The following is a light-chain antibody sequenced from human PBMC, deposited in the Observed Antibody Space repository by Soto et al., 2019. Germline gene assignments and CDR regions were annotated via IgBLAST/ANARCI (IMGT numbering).Light chain of an antibody. CDR1: QGISSY. V-gene: IGKV1-5*03. Sequence: IRMTQSPSTLSASVRDRVTITVRASQGISSYLAWYQQKPGKAPKLLIYKASSLESGVPSRFSGSGSGTEITLTISSLQPDDFATYYCQQYNSYSSWTFGQGTKV. J-gene: IGKJ1*01. CDR3: QQYNSYSSWT. CDR2: KAS.